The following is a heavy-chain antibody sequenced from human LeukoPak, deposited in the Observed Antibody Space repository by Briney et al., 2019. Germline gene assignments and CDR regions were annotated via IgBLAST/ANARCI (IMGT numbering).Heavy chain of an antibody. D-gene: IGHD4/OR15-4a*01. CDR3: ARHIGLTTRYFDY. CDR2: IYPGDSDT. Sequence: GASLKISCEGSGYTYTNYWIAWVRQMPGKGLEWMGMIYPGDSDTRYSPSFQGHVTISADKSITTAYLQWSSLKASDTAMYYCARHIGLTTRYFDYWGQGTLVTVSS. CDR1: GYTYTNYW. J-gene: IGHJ4*02. V-gene: IGHV5-51*01.